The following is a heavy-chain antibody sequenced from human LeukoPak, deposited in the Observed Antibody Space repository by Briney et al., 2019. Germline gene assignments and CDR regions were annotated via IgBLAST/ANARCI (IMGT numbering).Heavy chain of an antibody. V-gene: IGHV1-2*02. CDR1: GYTFNGYY. Sequence: ASVKVSCKASGYTFNGYYMHWVRQAPGEGLEWMGWINPNTGGTNYAQKFQGRVTMTRDTSISTAYMELSRLRSDDTAVYYCARVDRPYSSSVGYWGQGTLVTVSP. J-gene: IGHJ4*02. CDR3: ARVDRPYSSSVGY. CDR2: INPNTGGT. D-gene: IGHD6-19*01.